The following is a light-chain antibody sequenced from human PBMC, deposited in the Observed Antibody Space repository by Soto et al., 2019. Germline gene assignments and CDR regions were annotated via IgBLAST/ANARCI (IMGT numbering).Light chain of an antibody. CDR3: QQYNNWPPWT. CDR1: QSVSSN. V-gene: IGKV3-15*01. Sequence: EIVMTRSPATLSVSPGERATLSCRASQSVSSNLAWYQQKPGQAPRLLIYGASTRATGIPARFSGSGSGTEFHLTISSLQSEDFAVYYCQQYNNWPPWTFGQGTKVEIK. CDR2: GAS. J-gene: IGKJ1*01.